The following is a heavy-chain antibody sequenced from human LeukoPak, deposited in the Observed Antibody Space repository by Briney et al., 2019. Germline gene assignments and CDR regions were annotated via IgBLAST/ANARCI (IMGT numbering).Heavy chain of an antibody. CDR3: ARSPNCGGDCS. V-gene: IGHV3-74*01. D-gene: IGHD2-21*02. CDR1: GFTFSTYW. Sequence: PGESLRLSCAASGFTFSTYWMHWVRQVPGKGLVWVSRINSDGTITTYADSVKGRFTISRGNAKNTLYLQMNSLRVEDTAVYYCARSPNCGGDCSWGQGTLVTVSS. CDR2: INSDGTIT. J-gene: IGHJ5*02.